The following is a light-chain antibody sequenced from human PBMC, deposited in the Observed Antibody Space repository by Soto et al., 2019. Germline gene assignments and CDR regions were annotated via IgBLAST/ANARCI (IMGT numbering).Light chain of an antibody. CDR3: GTWDSSLSAGV. CDR1: SSNIGSNS. CDR2: DNN. V-gene: IGLV1-51*01. Sequence: QSVLTQPPSASGTPGQRVTISCSGSSSNIGSNSVYWYQQLPGTAPKLLIYDNNKRPSGIPDRFSGSKSGTSATLGITGLQTGDEADYYCGTWDSSLSAGVFGGGTKLTVL. J-gene: IGLJ2*01.